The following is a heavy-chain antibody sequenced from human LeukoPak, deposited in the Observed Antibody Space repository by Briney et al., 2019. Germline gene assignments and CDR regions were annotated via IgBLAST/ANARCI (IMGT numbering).Heavy chain of an antibody. J-gene: IGHJ4*02. CDR1: GGSISSYY. Sequence: SETLSLTCTVSGGSISSYYWSWIRQPPGKGLEWIGYIYYSGSTNYNPSLKSRVTISVDTSKNQFSLKLSSVTAADTAVYYCARAGYSSGWYFDYWGQGTLVTVSS. V-gene: IGHV4-59*01. CDR2: IYYSGST. CDR3: ARAGYSSGWYFDY. D-gene: IGHD6-19*01.